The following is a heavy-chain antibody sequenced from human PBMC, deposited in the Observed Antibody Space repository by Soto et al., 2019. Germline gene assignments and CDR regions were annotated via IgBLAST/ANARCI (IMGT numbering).Heavy chain of an antibody. CDR1: GGSISSYY. Sequence: SETLSLTCTVSGGSISSYYWSWIRQPPGKGLEWIGYIYYSGSTNYNPSLKSRVTISVDTSKNQFSLKLSSVTAADTAVYYCARDIQYYDFWSGYLERAAPGWSDPWGQGTLVTVSS. V-gene: IGHV4-59*01. CDR2: IYYSGST. CDR3: ARDIQYYDFWSGYLERAAPGWSDP. J-gene: IGHJ5*02. D-gene: IGHD3-3*01.